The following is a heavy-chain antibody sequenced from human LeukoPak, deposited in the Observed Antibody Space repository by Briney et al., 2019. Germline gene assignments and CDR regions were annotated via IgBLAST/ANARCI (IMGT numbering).Heavy chain of an antibody. J-gene: IGHJ4*02. Sequence: QTGGSLRLSCAASGFTFSSYGMSWVRQAPGKGLEWVSAISGSGGSTYYADSVKGRFTISRDNSKNTLYLQMNSLRAEDTAVYYCAKLTRGYSYGPDDYWGQGTLVTVSS. D-gene: IGHD5-18*01. CDR3: AKLTRGYSYGPDDY. V-gene: IGHV3-23*01. CDR1: GFTFSSYG. CDR2: ISGSGGST.